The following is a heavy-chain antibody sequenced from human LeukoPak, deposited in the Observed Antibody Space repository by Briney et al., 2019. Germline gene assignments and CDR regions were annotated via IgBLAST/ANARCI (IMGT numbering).Heavy chain of an antibody. V-gene: IGHV3-21*01. J-gene: IGHJ4*02. D-gene: IGHD3-10*01. CDR3: ARGPGGGDFDY. CDR1: GFTFSSYS. Sequence: GGSLRLSCAASGFTFSSYSMNWVRQAPGKGLEWVSSISSSSSYIYYADSVKGRFTTSRDNAKNSLYLQMNSLRAEDTAVYYCARGPGGGDFDYWGQGTLVTVSS. CDR2: ISSSSSYI.